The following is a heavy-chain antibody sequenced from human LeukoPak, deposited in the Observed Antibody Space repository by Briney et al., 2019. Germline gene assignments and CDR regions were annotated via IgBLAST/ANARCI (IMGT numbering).Heavy chain of an antibody. CDR1: GFTLTSSS. J-gene: IGHJ4*02. V-gene: IGHV3-30*18. D-gene: IGHD3/OR15-3a*01. CDR3: AKYLPSSWTFDH. CDR2: ISSRGNEK. Sequence: GGSLRLSCAASGFTLTSSSMHWVRQAPGKGLEWVALISSRGNEKVHTNSVKGRFTISRDNSKNTLYLQMNDLRVDDTAVYYWAKYLPSSWTFDHWGQGILVSVSS.